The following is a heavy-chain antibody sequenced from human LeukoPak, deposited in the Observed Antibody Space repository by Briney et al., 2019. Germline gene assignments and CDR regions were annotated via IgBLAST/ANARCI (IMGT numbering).Heavy chain of an antibody. CDR3: ARDAEPFLYYYDSSXXXDY. D-gene: IGHD3-22*01. CDR1: GFTVSSNY. V-gene: IGHV3-11*01. CDR2: ISSSGSTI. Sequence: GGSLRLSCAASGFTVSSNYMSWVRQAPGKGLEWVSYISSSGSTIYYADSVKGRFTISRDNAKNSLYLQMNSLRAEDTAVYYCARDAEPFLYYYDSSXXXDYWGQGTLVTVSS. J-gene: IGHJ4*02.